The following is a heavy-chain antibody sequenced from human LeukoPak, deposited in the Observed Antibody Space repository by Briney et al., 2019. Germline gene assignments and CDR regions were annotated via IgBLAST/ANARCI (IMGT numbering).Heavy chain of an antibody. CDR3: ARGRIAAAERFDY. V-gene: IGHV4-59*01. CDR2: IYYSGST. D-gene: IGHD6-13*01. CDR1: GGSISSYY. Sequence: SETLSLTCTVSGGSISSYYWSWIRQPPGKGLEWIGYIYYSGSTNYNPSLKSRVTISVDTSKNQFSLKLSSVTAADTAVYYCARGRIAAAERFDYWGQGTLVTVSS. J-gene: IGHJ4*02.